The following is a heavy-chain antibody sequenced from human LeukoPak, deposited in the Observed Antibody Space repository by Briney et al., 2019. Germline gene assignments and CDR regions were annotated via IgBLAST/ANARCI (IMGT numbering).Heavy chain of an antibody. V-gene: IGHV1-2*02. CDR3: ARRGSSWYYFDY. J-gene: IGHJ4*02. CDR2: INPNSGGT. Sequence: ASVKVSCKASGYTFTGYYMHWVRQAPGQGLEWMGWINPNSGGTNYAQKFQGRVTMTRGTSISTAYMELSRLRSDDTAVYYCARRGSSWYYFDYWGQGTLVTVSS. D-gene: IGHD6-13*01. CDR1: GYTFTGYY.